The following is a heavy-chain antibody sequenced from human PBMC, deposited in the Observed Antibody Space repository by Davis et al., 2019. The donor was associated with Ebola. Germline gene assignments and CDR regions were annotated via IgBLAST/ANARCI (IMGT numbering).Heavy chain of an antibody. CDR3: ARGGGAQDY. CDR2: IKQDGSEK. D-gene: IGHD3-16*01. V-gene: IGHV3-7*03. Sequence: GESLKISCAASGFTFSSYSMNWVRQAPGKGLEWVANIKQDGSEKYYVDSVKGRFTISRDNAKNSLYLQMNSLRAEDTAVYYCARGGGAQDYWGQGTLVTVSS. J-gene: IGHJ4*02. CDR1: GFTFSSYS.